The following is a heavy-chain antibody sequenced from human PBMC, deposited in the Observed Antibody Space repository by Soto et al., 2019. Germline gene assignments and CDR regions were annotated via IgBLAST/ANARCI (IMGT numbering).Heavy chain of an antibody. CDR2: IYYSWST. J-gene: IGHJ6*02. V-gene: IGHV4-31*03. CDR1: GDSISSTNNY. CDR3: ARTVCSSASCYGYYYYGLDV. Sequence: SETLSLTCTVSGDSISSTNNYWSWIRQHPGKGLEWIGYIYYSWSTYYNPSLKSRPAISVDTSKNQFSLKLSSVTAADTAVYYCARTVCSSASCYGYYYYGLDVWGQGTTVTVSS. D-gene: IGHD2-2*01.